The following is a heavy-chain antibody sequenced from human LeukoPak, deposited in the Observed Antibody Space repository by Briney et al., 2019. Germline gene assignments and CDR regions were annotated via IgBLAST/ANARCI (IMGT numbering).Heavy chain of an antibody. CDR1: GFTFTTYD. CDR2: MNPNSGNT. V-gene: IGHV1-8*03. Sequence: ASVKVSCKASGFTFTTYDIIWVRQATGQGLEWMGWMNPNSGNTDYAQKFQGRVTFTRNSSISTAYMELSSLKSEDTAVYYCARGSGLSGNYMSLDLDYWGQGTLVTVSS. D-gene: IGHD1-7*01. CDR3: ARGSGLSGNYMSLDLDY. J-gene: IGHJ4*02.